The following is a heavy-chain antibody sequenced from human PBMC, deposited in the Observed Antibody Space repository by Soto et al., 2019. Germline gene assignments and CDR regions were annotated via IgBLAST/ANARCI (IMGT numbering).Heavy chain of an antibody. CDR2: IKSKTDGGTT. V-gene: IGHV3-15*07. J-gene: IGHJ4*02. D-gene: IGHD3-22*01. CDR1: GFSFINAW. CDR3: TTDPVTMIVVVPSSG. Sequence: GGSLRLSCAAPGFSFINAWMNWVRQAPGKGLEWVARIKSKTDGGTTDYAAPVKGRFTISRDDSKNTLYLQMNSLKTEDTAVYYCTTDPVTMIVVVPSSGWGQGTLVTVSS.